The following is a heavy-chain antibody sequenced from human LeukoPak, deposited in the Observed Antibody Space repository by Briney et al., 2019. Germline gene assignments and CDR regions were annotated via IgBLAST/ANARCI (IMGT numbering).Heavy chain of an antibody. CDR1: VYTFTSYG. CDR2: SSAYNGNT. Sequence: ASVKVSCKASVYTFTSYGISWLRQSPGQGLGWRVWSSAYNGNTNYAQKLQGRVTMTTDTSTSTAYMELRSLRSDDTAVYYCARGLKRVVPAAVYYWGQGTLVTVSS. J-gene: IGHJ4*02. D-gene: IGHD2-2*01. CDR3: ARGLKRVVPAAVYY. V-gene: IGHV1-18*01.